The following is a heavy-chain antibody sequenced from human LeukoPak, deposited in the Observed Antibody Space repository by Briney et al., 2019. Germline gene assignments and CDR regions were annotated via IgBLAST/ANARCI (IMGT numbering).Heavy chain of an antibody. J-gene: IGHJ3*02. CDR3: ARDYIVVVPAASVPPYVNDAFDI. CDR2: INPNGITT. Sequence: GGSLRLSCAASGFIFRNYWMHWVRQAPGKGLVWVARINPNGITTTYADSVKGRFTISRDNAKNALYLQMNSLRAEDTAVYYCARDYIVVVPAASVPPYVNDAFDIWGQGTMVTVSS. CDR1: GFIFRNYW. D-gene: IGHD2-2*01. V-gene: IGHV3-74*03.